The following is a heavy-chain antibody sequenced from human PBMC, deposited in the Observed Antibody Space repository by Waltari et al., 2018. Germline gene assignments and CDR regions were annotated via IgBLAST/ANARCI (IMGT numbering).Heavy chain of an antibody. Sequence: QVQLVESGGGVVQPGRSLRLSCAVSGFALSSSGMHWVRQVPGKGLVGVAVRLNDGIKYHADSVKGRFTISRDSSKNTLYLQMNSLRAEDTALYYCAKDRNYKWAFDYWGQGVLVTVSS. CDR3: AKDRNYKWAFDY. V-gene: IGHV3-30*18. CDR2: RLNDGIK. J-gene: IGHJ4*02. CDR1: GFALSSSG. D-gene: IGHD1-7*01.